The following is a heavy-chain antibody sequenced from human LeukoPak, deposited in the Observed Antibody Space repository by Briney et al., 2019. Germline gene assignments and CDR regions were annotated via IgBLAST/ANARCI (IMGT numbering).Heavy chain of an antibody. J-gene: IGHJ4*02. CDR2: ISVHNGNT. CDR3: ARHQWLYDL. CDR1: GYTFTSYG. Sequence: ASVKVSCKASGYTFTSYGISWVRQAPGQGLEWMGWISVHNGNTNYAQKLQGRVTMTTDTSTNTAYMELRSLGSDDTAVYYCARHQWLYDLWGQGTLVTVSS. V-gene: IGHV1-18*01. D-gene: IGHD6-19*01.